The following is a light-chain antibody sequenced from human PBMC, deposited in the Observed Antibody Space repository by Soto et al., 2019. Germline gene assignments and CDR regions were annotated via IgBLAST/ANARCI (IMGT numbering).Light chain of an antibody. CDR1: SSDVGGYNY. V-gene: IGLV2-14*01. CDR3: SSYTSSSTS. Sequence: HSVLTQPASVSGSPGQSITISCTGTSSDVGGYNYVSWYQQHPGKAPKLMIYDVSNRPSGVSNRFSGSKSGNTASLTISGLQAEDEADYYCSSYTSSSTSFGTGTKLTVL. J-gene: IGLJ1*01. CDR2: DVS.